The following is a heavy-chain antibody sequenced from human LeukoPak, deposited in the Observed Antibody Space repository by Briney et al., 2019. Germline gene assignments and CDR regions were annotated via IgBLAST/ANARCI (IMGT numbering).Heavy chain of an antibody. D-gene: IGHD6-6*01. CDR2: IYHSGST. V-gene: IGHV4-38-2*02. J-gene: IGHJ4*02. Sequence: SETLSLTCTVSGYSISSGYYWGWIRQPPGKGLEWIGSIYHSGSTYYNPSLKSRVTISVDTSKNQFSLKLSSVTAADTAVYYCASSRWDSSSGAFDYWGQGTLVTVSS. CDR1: GYSISSGYY. CDR3: ASSRWDSSSGAFDY.